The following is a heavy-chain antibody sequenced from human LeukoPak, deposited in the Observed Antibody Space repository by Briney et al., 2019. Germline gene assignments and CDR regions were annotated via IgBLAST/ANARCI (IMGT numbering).Heavy chain of an antibody. CDR2: IYTSGSM. J-gene: IGHJ4*02. CDR3: AKDPILWTTVTRFDY. Sequence: SETLSLTCTVSGDSNSNYYWSWIRQPAGKGLEWIGRIYTSGSMNYNPSLKSRVTMSVDTSKNQFSLKLTSMTAADTAVYYCAKDPILWTTVTRFDYWGQGTLVTVSS. D-gene: IGHD4-11*01. CDR1: GDSNSNYY. V-gene: IGHV4-4*07.